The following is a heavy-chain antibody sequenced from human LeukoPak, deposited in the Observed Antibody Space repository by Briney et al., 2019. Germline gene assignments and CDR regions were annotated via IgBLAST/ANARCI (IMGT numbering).Heavy chain of an antibody. D-gene: IGHD6-6*01. Sequence: SETLSLTCSVSGGSISGYYWSWIRQPAGKDLECIGRIFNSENTNYNPSLKSRITMSVDTSKNQFSLKLSSVTAADTAVYYCARGPVTARSNAFDIWGQGTMVTVSS. V-gene: IGHV4-4*07. CDR2: IFNSENT. CDR1: GGSISGYY. J-gene: IGHJ3*02. CDR3: ARGPVTARSNAFDI.